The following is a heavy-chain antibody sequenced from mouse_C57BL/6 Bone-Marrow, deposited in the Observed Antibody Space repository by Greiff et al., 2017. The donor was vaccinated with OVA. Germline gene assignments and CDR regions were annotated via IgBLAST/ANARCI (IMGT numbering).Heavy chain of an antibody. Sequence: VQLQQSGPELVKPGASVKISCKASGYSFTDYNMNWVKQSTGKSLEWIGVINPNYGTTSYNQKFKGKATLTVDQSSSTAYMQLNRLTSEDYAVDSWARKGGAWFAYWGQGTLVTVSA. CDR3: ARKGGAWFAY. CDR1: GYSFTDYN. J-gene: IGHJ3*01. V-gene: IGHV1-39*01. CDR2: INPNYGTT.